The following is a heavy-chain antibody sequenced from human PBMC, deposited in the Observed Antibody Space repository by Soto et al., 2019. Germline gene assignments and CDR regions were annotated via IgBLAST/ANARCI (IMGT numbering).Heavy chain of an antibody. CDR1: GFSFDDYA. V-gene: IGHV3-23*01. CDR2: ISGGGVNT. Sequence: EVQLLESGGGSVQPGGSLRLSCTASGFSFDDYAMSWVRQAPGKGLEWVSSISGGGVNTYYADSVMGRFTISRDNSKNMLFLQMNSLRAEDQAVYYCAKERLEGGSTGLDVWGQGTTVTVSS. J-gene: IGHJ6*02. CDR3: AKERLEGGSTGLDV.